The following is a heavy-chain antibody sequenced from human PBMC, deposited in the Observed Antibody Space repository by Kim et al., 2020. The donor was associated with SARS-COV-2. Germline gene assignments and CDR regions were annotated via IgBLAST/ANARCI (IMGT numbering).Heavy chain of an antibody. CDR2: ISSSSTI. CDR1: GFTFSSYS. J-gene: IGHJ4*02. Sequence: GGSLRLSCAASGFTFSSYSMNWVRQAPGKGLEWVSYISSSSTIYYADSVKGRFTISRDNAKNSLYLQMNSLRDEDTAVYYCARVTTTVALWGQGTLVTVSS. D-gene: IGHD4-17*01. CDR3: ARVTTTVAL. V-gene: IGHV3-48*02.